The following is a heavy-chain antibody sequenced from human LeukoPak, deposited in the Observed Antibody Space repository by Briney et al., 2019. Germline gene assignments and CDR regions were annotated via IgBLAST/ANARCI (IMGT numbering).Heavy chain of an antibody. CDR3: ARGPLTAAGPLFDY. J-gene: IGHJ4*02. Sequence: ASVKVSCKASGYSFISYYMHWVRQAPGQGLEWMGIINPSGGSTNYAQKFQGRVTMTRDASTSTVYMELSSLRSEDTAVYYCARGPLTAAGPLFDYWGQGTLVTVSS. D-gene: IGHD6-13*01. V-gene: IGHV1-46*01. CDR2: INPSGGST. CDR1: GYSFISYY.